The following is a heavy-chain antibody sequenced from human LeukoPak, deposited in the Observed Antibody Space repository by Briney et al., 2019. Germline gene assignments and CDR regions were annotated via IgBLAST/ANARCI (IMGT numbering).Heavy chain of an antibody. D-gene: IGHD3-3*01. CDR1: GGSFSGYY. J-gene: IGHJ4*02. CDR2: INHSGST. V-gene: IGHV4-34*01. Sequence: SETLSLTCAVYGGSFSGYYWSWIRQPPGKGLEWIGEINHSGSTNYNPSLKSRVTISVDTSKNQFSLKLSSVTAAGTAVYYCARTQHYDFWSGYCLFDYWGQGTLVTVSS. CDR3: ARTQHYDFWSGYCLFDY.